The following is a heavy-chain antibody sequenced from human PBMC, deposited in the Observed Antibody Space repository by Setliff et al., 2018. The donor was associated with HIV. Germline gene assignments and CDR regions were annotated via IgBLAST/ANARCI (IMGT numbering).Heavy chain of an antibody. CDR2: ISEDGRGT. CDR1: GFTFSNHW. Sequence: ETLSLSCAASGFTFSNHWMHWVRQSPGKGLVWVSRISEDGRGTNYADSVKGRFTISRDNAKNIVYLQMNSLRAEDTAVYYCTRVVGGNLYPSAFDIWAQGTMVTVSS. CDR3: TRVVGGNLYPSAFDI. V-gene: IGHV3-74*01. J-gene: IGHJ3*02.